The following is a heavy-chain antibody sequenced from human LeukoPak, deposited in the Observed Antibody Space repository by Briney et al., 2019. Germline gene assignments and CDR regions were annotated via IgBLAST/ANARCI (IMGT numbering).Heavy chain of an antibody. V-gene: IGHV4-59*11. CDR1: GGSISSHY. Sequence: SETLSLTCTVSGGSISSHYWSWTRQPPGKGLEWIGYIYYSGSTNYNPSLKSRVTISVDTSKNQFSLKLSSVTAADTAVYYCARGGRVFDYWGQGTLVTVSS. D-gene: IGHD3-16*01. J-gene: IGHJ4*02. CDR2: IYYSGST. CDR3: ARGGRVFDY.